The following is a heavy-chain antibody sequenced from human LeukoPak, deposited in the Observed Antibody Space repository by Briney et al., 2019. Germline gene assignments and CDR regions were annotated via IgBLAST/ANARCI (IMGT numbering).Heavy chain of an antibody. D-gene: IGHD1-26*01. V-gene: IGHV4-61*02. CDR2: IYTSGTT. Sequence: SQTLSLTCTVSGVSISSSSYYWSWIRQPAGKGLEWIGRIYTSGTTNYNPSLKSRVTMSVDTSKNQFSLKLSSVTAADTAVYYCARVVGATLYYFDYWGQGTLVTVSS. J-gene: IGHJ4*02. CDR1: GVSISSSSYY. CDR3: ARVVGATLYYFDY.